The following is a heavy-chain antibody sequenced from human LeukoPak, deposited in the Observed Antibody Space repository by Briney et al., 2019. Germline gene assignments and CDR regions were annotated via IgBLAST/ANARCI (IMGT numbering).Heavy chain of an antibody. J-gene: IGHJ6*02. CDR2: INHSGST. V-gene: IGHV4-34*01. Sequence: SSETLSLTCAVYGGSFSGYYWSWIRQPPVKGLEWIGEINHSGSTNYNPSLKSRVTISVDTSKNQFSLKLSSVTAADTAVYYCARDLRQRYYYYYYGMDVWGQGTTVTVSS. D-gene: IGHD3-9*01. CDR1: GGSFSGYY. CDR3: ARDLRQRYYYYYYGMDV.